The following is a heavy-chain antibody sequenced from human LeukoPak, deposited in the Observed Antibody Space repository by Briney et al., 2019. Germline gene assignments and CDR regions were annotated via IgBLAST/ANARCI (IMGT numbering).Heavy chain of an antibody. CDR2: IRYDGSNK. V-gene: IGHV3-30*02. Sequence: QPGGSLRLSCAASGFTFSNYGIHWVRQAPDKGLEWVAFIRYDGSNKYYADSVKGRFTISRDNSKNRLYLQMNSLRAEDTAVYYCAKGRVQLWPEPKTIDYWGQGTLVTVSS. J-gene: IGHJ4*02. CDR3: AKGRVQLWPEPKTIDY. CDR1: GFTFSNYG. D-gene: IGHD5-18*01.